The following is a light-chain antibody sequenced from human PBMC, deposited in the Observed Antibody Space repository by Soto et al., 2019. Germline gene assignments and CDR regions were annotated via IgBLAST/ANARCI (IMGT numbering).Light chain of an antibody. J-gene: IGLJ1*01. CDR3: SSYTSSSTFYV. V-gene: IGLV2-14*01. CDR2: EVS. Sequence: QSVLTQPASVSGSPGQSITISCTGTSSDVGGYNYVSWYKQHPGKAPKLMIYEVSNRPSGVSNRFSGSKSGNTASLTISGLKAEDEADYYCSSYTSSSTFYVFGTG. CDR1: SSDVGGYNY.